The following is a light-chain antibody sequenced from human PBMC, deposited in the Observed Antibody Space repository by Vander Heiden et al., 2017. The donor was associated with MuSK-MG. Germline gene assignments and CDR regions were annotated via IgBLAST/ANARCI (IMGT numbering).Light chain of an antibody. CDR1: QSISSY. Sequence: DIQMTQSPSSLSASVGDRVTITCRASQSISSYLNWYQQKPGKAPKLLVYAASSLQSGVPLRFSGSGSGTDSTLTITRLQPEDFATYYCQQSDSTPWTFGQGTKVEIK. CDR2: AAS. V-gene: IGKV1-39*01. CDR3: QQSDSTPWT. J-gene: IGKJ1*01.